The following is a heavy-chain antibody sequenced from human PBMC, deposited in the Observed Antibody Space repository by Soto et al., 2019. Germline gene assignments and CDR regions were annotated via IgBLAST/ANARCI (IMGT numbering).Heavy chain of an antibody. Sequence: QVQLVESGGGVVQPGRSLRLSCAASGFTFSSYAMHWVRQAPGKGLEWVAVISYDGSNKYYADSVKGRFTISRDNSKNTLYLQMNSLRAEDTAVYYCARDREAYYDFWSGYYNEHYYYYGMDVWGQGTTVTVSS. CDR2: ISYDGSNK. V-gene: IGHV3-30-3*01. CDR1: GFTFSSYA. CDR3: ARDREAYYDFWSGYYNEHYYYYGMDV. J-gene: IGHJ6*02. D-gene: IGHD3-3*01.